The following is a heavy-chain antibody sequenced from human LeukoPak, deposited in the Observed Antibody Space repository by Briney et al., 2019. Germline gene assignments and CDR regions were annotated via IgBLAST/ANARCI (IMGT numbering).Heavy chain of an antibody. CDR1: GFTFSRFW. D-gene: IGHD5-18*01. Sequence: GGSLRLSCAASGFTFSRFWMSWVRQAPGKGLEWVANIKQDGTEKYYLDSVKGRFTISRDNTKNSVYLRMNSLRVEDTAVYYCARDSSDYGYEEWRWGQGILVTVSS. V-gene: IGHV3-7*01. J-gene: IGHJ4*02. CDR2: IKQDGTEK. CDR3: ARDSSDYGYEEWR.